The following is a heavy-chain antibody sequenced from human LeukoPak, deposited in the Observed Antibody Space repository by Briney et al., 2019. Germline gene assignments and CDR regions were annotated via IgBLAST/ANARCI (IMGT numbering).Heavy chain of an antibody. CDR3: ARETPSADAAFDY. CDR1: GFTFSSYG. Sequence: GGSLRLSCAVSGFTFSSYGMHWVRQAPGKGLEWVAVIRYDGSKKYYADSVKGRFTISRDNSKNTLDLQMNSLRAEDTAVYYCARETPSADAAFDYWGQGTLVTVSS. V-gene: IGHV3-33*01. J-gene: IGHJ4*02. CDR2: IRYDGSKK. D-gene: IGHD2-15*01.